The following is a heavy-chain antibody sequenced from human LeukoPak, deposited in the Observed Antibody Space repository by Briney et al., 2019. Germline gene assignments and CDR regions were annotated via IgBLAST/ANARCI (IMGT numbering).Heavy chain of an antibody. CDR1: GGSISSCNYL. J-gene: IGHJ6*03. Sequence: SQTLSLTCTVSGGSISSCNYLGSWIRQPAGKGLEWVGRIYTSGSTNYNPSLKSRVTISVDTSQYQFTLKLSSVTAANTGVYNCVRDGRAGITFYLDDMDGCGKGTTVTVSS. CDR2: IYTSGST. CDR3: VRDGRAGITFYLDDMDG. D-gene: IGHD1-7*01. V-gene: IGHV4-61*02.